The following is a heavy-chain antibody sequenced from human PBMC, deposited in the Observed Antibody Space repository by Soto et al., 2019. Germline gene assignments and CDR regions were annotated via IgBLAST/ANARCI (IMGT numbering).Heavy chain of an antibody. J-gene: IGHJ6*02. V-gene: IGHV1-2*04. CDR1: GYTFTGYY. CDR3: ARDLSSQTTVTTFGYYGMDV. Sequence: VASVKVSCKASGYTFTGYYMHWVRQAPGQGLEWMGWINPNSGGTNYAQKFQGWVTMTRDTSISTAYMELSRLRSDDTAVYYCARDLSSQTTVTTFGYYGMDVWGQGTTVTVSS. D-gene: IGHD4-17*01. CDR2: INPNSGGT.